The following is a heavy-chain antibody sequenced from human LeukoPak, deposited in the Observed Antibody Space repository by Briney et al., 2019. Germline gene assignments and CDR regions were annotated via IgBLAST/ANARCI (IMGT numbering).Heavy chain of an antibody. J-gene: IGHJ4*02. CDR3: ARANQHSSPIFDY. CDR1: VCSISSHY. CDR2: IYTSVST. V-gene: IGHV4-4*07. D-gene: IGHD6-13*01. Sequence: AETLSLTCTVSVCSISSHYWILIRQPAGKGLEGIGRIYTSVSTNYNPSLKSRVTTSVDTSKNQFSLKLSSVTAADTAVCYCARANQHSSPIFDYWGQGTLVTVSS.